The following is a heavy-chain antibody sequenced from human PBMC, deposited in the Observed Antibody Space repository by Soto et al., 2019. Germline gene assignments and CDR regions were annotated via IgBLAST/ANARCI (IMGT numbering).Heavy chain of an antibody. CDR1: GGTFSSYT. J-gene: IGHJ4*02. D-gene: IGHD3-22*01. CDR3: ARGTSGYYHPYYFDY. Sequence: ASVKVSCKASGGTFSSYTISWVRQAPGQGLEWMGRIIPILGIANYAQKFQGRVTITADKSTSTAYMELSSLRSEDTAVYYCARGTSGYYHPYYFDYWGQGTLVTVSS. V-gene: IGHV1-69*02. CDR2: IIPILGIA.